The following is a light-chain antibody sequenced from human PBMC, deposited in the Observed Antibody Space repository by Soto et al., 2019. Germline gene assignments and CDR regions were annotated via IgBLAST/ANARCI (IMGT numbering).Light chain of an antibody. CDR2: DAS. J-gene: IGKJ4*01. CDR3: QQRSNWLT. Sequence: EIVLTQSPATLSLSPGERATLSCRASQSVSSYLAWYQQKPGQAPRLLIYDASNRATGIPARFSGSGSGTDFARTISSLAPEDFAVYYCQQRSNWLTFGGGTKVEIK. CDR1: QSVSSY. V-gene: IGKV3-11*01.